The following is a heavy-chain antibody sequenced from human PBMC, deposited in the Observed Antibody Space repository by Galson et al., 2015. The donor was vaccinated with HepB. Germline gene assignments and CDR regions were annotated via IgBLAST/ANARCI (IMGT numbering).Heavy chain of an antibody. Sequence: SVKVSCKASGYTFTSNGVSWVRQAPGQRPEWMGWISVYSGETNYAQKFQGRVIMTTDTSTSTAYMELRSLRSDDTAVYYCARSGSDAFDFWGQGTLVTVSS. V-gene: IGHV1-18*04. CDR2: ISVYSGET. CDR1: GYTFTSNG. D-gene: IGHD1-26*01. J-gene: IGHJ3*01. CDR3: ARSGSDAFDF.